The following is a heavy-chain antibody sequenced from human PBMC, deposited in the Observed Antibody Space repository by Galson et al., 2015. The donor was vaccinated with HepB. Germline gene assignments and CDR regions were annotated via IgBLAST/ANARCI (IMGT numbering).Heavy chain of an antibody. V-gene: IGHV3-30*04. CDR3: AREPGPVWFGDTAEYFQH. D-gene: IGHD3-10*01. Sequence: RLSCAASGFTFSSYAMHWVRQAPGKGLEWVAVISYDGSNKYYADSVKGRFTISRDNSKNTLYLQMNSLRAEDTAVYYCAREPGPVWFGDTAEYFQHWGQGTLVTVSS. CDR1: GFTFSSYA. J-gene: IGHJ1*01. CDR2: ISYDGSNK.